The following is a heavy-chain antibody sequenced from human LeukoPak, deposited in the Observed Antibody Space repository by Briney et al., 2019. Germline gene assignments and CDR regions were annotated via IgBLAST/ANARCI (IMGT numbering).Heavy chain of an antibody. Sequence: ASVKVSCKASGYTFTSYYMHWVRQAPAQGLEWMGIINPSGGSTSYAQKFQGRVTMTRDTSTSTVYMELSSLRSEDTAVYYCARVYYDSSGYYPKHAFDIWGQGTMVTVSS. J-gene: IGHJ3*02. CDR2: INPSGGST. CDR3: ARVYYDSSGYYPKHAFDI. V-gene: IGHV1-46*03. CDR1: GYTFTSYY. D-gene: IGHD3-22*01.